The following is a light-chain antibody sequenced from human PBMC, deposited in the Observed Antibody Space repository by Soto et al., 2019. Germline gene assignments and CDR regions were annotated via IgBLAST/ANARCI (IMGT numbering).Light chain of an antibody. Sequence: QSALTQPPSVSGAPGQRVTISCTGSSSNIGAGYDVHWYQQLPGTAPKLLIYGNSNRPSGVPDRFSGSKSGTSASLAITGLQAEDEADYYCQSYDGSLSARYVFGTGTKVTVL. CDR3: QSYDGSLSARYV. CDR2: GNS. J-gene: IGLJ1*01. CDR1: SSNIGAGYD. V-gene: IGLV1-40*01.